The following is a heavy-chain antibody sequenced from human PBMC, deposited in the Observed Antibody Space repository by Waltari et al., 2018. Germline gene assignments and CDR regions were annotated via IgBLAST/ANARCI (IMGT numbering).Heavy chain of an antibody. V-gene: IGHV3-23*01. CDR2: ISGSGCST. D-gene: IGHD7-27*01. Sequence: EVRLLESGGGLERPGGSLRLTCAASGFTFRAYTMRWFRQPPGKGMEWVSAISGSGCSTYYADSVKGRFTISRDNSKNTLYLQMNSLRAEDTAVYYCAKGTGDSVEWGMDVWGQGTTVTVSS. J-gene: IGHJ6*02. CDR1: GFTFRAYT. CDR3: AKGTGDSVEWGMDV.